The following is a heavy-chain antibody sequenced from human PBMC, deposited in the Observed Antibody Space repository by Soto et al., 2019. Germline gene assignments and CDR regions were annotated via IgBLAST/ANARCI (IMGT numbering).Heavy chain of an antibody. V-gene: IGHV4-30-4*01. CDR1: GGSITSGDYY. D-gene: IGHD2-15*01. CDR3: VRSRGRACSGGNCYFDWFDP. Sequence: QVQLQESGPGLVKPSQTLSLTCTVSGGSITSGDYYWSWIRQPPGKGLEWIGYIYYSGSTYYNPSLKSRVTLSLDTSKNQFSLKLSSVTAADTAVYYCVRSRGRACSGGNCYFDWFDPWGQGTLVTVSS. J-gene: IGHJ5*02. CDR2: IYYSGST.